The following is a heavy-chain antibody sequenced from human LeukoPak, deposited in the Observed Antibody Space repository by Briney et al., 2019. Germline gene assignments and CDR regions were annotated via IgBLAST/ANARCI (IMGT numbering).Heavy chain of an antibody. CDR3: ARCCSSTSCYTRVFDY. J-gene: IGHJ4*02. Sequence: SSETLSLTCAVYGGSFSGYYWSWIRQPPGKGLEWIGEINHSGSTNYDPSLKSRVTISVDTSKNQFSLKLSSVTAADTAVYYCARCCSSTSCYTRVFDYWGQGTLVTVSS. CDR2: INHSGST. V-gene: IGHV4-34*01. CDR1: GGSFSGYY. D-gene: IGHD2-2*02.